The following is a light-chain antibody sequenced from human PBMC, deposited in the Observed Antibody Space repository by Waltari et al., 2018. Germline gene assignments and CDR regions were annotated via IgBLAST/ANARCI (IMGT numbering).Light chain of an antibody. CDR2: DVS. CDR3: GSYAGSNIWV. J-gene: IGLJ2*01. Sequence: QAALTQPPSVSGSPGQSVPISCTGTLSYLRSSNYFPWYQQHPGKAPKLTIYDVSKRPSGVSDRFSGSKSDSTASLTISGLQAEDEADYYCGSYAGSNIWVFGGGTRLTVL. CDR1: LSYLRSSNY. V-gene: IGLV2-11*01.